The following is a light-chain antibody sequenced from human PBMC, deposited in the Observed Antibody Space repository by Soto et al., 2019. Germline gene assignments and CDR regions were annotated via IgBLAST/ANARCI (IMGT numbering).Light chain of an antibody. CDR2: HVT. Sequence: QSALTQPASVSGTPGQSITIPCPGTSSDVGGYDYVSWYQQRPGKAPKFIIYHVTNRPSGASYRFSSSKSGNTASLTISGLQADDEADYYCRSYTTSSTYVFGTGTKVTVL. J-gene: IGLJ1*01. CDR3: RSYTTSSTYV. V-gene: IGLV2-14*01. CDR1: SSDVGGYDY.